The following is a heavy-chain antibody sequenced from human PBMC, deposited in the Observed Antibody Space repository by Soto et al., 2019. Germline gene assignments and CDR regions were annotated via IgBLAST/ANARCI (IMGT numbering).Heavy chain of an antibody. CDR3: ARHQWELQPQYNWFDP. CDR2: IYYSGST. Sequence: PSETLSLTCTVSGGSISSSSYYWVWIRQPPGKGLEWIGSIYYSGSTYYNPSLKSRVTISVDTSKNQFSLKLSSVTAADTAVYYCARHQWELQPQYNWFDPWGQGTLVTVSS. J-gene: IGHJ5*02. D-gene: IGHD1-26*01. CDR1: GGSISSSSYY. V-gene: IGHV4-39*01.